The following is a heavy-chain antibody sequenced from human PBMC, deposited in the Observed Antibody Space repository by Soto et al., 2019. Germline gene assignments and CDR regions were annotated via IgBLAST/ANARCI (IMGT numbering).Heavy chain of an antibody. CDR1: GFTSSGFS. D-gene: IGHD3-22*01. CDR2: VTSSPSSM. Sequence: GGSLRLSCAASGFTSSGFSMNWVRQAPGKGLEWVSSVTSSPSSMFYADSVKGRFTISRDDAKDSLFLQMNSLRADDTAVYYCAREADFASSGYVLDYWGLGTLVTVSS. V-gene: IGHV3-21*01. CDR3: AREADFASSGYVLDY. J-gene: IGHJ4*02.